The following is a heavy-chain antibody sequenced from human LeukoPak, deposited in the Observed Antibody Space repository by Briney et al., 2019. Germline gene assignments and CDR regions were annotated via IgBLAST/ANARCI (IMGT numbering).Heavy chain of an antibody. CDR2: INPNSGGT. D-gene: IGHD3-3*01. CDR3: ASGLYDFWSGYSYYYGMDV. V-gene: IGHV1-2*02. J-gene: IGHJ6*02. Sequence: ASVKVSCKASGYTFTGYYMHWVRQAPGQGLEWMGWINPNSGGTNYAQKFQGRVTMTRDMSISTAYMELSRLRSDDTAVYYCASGLYDFWSGYSYYYGMDVWGQGTTVTVSS. CDR1: GYTFTGYY.